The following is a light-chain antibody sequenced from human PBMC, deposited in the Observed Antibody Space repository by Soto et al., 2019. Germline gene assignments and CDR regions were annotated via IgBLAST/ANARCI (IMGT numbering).Light chain of an antibody. V-gene: IGKV3-20*01. J-gene: IGKJ1*01. CDR2: GVS. Sequence: EIVLTQSPGTLSLSPGERATLSCRASQSLSGNYLAWYQQKPGQAPRLLIFGVSSRATGIPDRFSDSGSGTDFTLTISRLEPEDFAVYYCQQFAASPRTFGQGTTVEIK. CDR1: QSLSGNY. CDR3: QQFAASPRT.